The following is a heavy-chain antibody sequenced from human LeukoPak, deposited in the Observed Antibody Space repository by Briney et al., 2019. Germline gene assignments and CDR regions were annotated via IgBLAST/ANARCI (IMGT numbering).Heavy chain of an antibody. J-gene: IGHJ3*01. V-gene: IGHV4-59*08. Sequence: SETLSLTCTVSGGSISSYYWSWIRQPPGKGLEWIGYIYYSGSTNYTPSLKSRVTISVDTSKNQFSLKLSSVTAADTAVYYCAGQDVDAGAVTTSYAFDVWDQGAMVTVSS. D-gene: IGHD1-14*01. CDR3: AGQDVDAGAVTTSYAFDV. CDR2: IYYSGST. CDR1: GGSISSYY.